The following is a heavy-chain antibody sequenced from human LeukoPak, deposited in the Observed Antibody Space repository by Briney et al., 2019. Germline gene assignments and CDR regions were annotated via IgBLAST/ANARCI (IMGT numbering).Heavy chain of an antibody. Sequence: GGSLRLSCAASGFPFSRYAMHWVRQAPGRGLEWVAIMSYDGSNEYYADSVKGRFTISRDNSKNTLYLQMNSLRAEDTAVYYCARTPRWVGIYCDYWGQGILVTVSS. CDR2: MSYDGSNE. J-gene: IGHJ4*02. V-gene: IGHV3-30-3*01. CDR1: GFPFSRYA. D-gene: IGHD6-13*01. CDR3: ARTPRWVGIYCDY.